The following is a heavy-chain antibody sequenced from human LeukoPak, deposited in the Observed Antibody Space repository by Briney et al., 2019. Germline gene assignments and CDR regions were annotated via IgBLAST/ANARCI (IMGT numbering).Heavy chain of an antibody. V-gene: IGHV3-30*18. CDR2: ISYDGKNE. CDR3: AKQMAVDYFDY. D-gene: IGHD5-24*01. Sequence: HPGGSLRLSCAASGFTFSNFGMHWVRQAPGKGLEWVAVISYDGKNEYYTDSVKGRFTISRDNAKNTLYLQMNSLRAEDTAVYYCAKQMAVDYFDYWGQGTLVTVSS. CDR1: GFTFSNFG. J-gene: IGHJ4*02.